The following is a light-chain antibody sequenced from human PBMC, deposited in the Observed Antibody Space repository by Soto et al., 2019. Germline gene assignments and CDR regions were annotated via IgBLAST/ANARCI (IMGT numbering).Light chain of an antibody. CDR1: QSMSSY. CDR2: AAS. Sequence: IQMTQSPSSLSASVGDRVTISCRASQSMSSYLNWYQQKPGKAPKLLIYAASSLQSGVPSRFSGSGSGTDFTLTISSLQPEDFATYYCQQSYSTLLTFGGGTNVDIK. J-gene: IGKJ4*01. CDR3: QQSYSTLLT. V-gene: IGKV1-39*01.